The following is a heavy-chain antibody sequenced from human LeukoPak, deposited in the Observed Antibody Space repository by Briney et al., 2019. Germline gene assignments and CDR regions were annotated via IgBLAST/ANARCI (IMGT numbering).Heavy chain of an antibody. J-gene: IGHJ6*03. V-gene: IGHV3-23*01. CDR3: AKEGFYCSGGSCYSFYYYYMDV. D-gene: IGHD2-15*01. CDR1: GFTFSKYG. Sequence: GGSLRLSCAASGFTFSKYGMHWVRQAPGKGLEWVSAISGSGGSTYYADSVKGRFTISRDNSKNTLYLQMNSLRAEDTAVYYCAKEGFYCSGGSCYSFYYYYMDVWGKGTTVTVSS. CDR2: ISGSGGST.